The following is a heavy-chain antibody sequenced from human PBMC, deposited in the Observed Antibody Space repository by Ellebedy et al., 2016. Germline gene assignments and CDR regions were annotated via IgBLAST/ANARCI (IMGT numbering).Heavy chain of an antibody. Sequence: ASVKVSCXASGYTFTGYYMHWVRQAPGQGLEWMGWINPNSGGTNYAQKFQGRVTMTRDTSISTAYMELSRLRSDDTAVYYCAREWADPTTPFDYWGQGTLVTVSS. D-gene: IGHD1-1*01. CDR2: INPNSGGT. CDR1: GYTFTGYY. V-gene: IGHV1-2*02. CDR3: AREWADPTTPFDY. J-gene: IGHJ4*02.